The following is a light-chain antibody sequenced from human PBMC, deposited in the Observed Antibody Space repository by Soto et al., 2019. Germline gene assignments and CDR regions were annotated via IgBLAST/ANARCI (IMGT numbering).Light chain of an antibody. CDR3: QSYDSSLSRYV. CDR2: GNS. V-gene: IGLV1-40*01. CDR1: SSNIGAGYD. J-gene: IGLJ1*01. Sequence: QSVLTQPPSVSGAPGQRVTISCTGSSSNIGAGYDVHWYQQLPGTAPKLLISGNSNRPSGVPDRFSGSKSGTSASLAITGLQAEDEADYYCQSYDSSLSRYVFGTGTKVTVL.